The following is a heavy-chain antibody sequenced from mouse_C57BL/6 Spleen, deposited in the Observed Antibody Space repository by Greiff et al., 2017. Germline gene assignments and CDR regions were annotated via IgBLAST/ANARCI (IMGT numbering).Heavy chain of an antibody. CDR3: ARGLHYYGSSPWDY. CDR1: GYTFTSYW. CDR2: IDPSDSYT. D-gene: IGHD1-1*01. J-gene: IGHJ4*01. Sequence: QVQLQQSGAELVMPGASVKLSCKASGYTFTSYWMHWVKQRPGQGLEWIGEIDPSDSYTNYNQKFKGKSTLTVDKSSSTAYMQLCSLTSEDSAVYYRARGLHYYGSSPWDYWGQGTSVTVSS. V-gene: IGHV1-69*01.